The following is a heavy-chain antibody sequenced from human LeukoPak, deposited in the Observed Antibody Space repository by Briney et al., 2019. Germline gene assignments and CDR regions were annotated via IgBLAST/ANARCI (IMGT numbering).Heavy chain of an antibody. V-gene: IGHV1-18*01. CDR3: ARDFREAAGVFWIRYYFDY. Sequence: ASVKVSCKASGYTFTSYGISWVRQAPGQGLEWMGWISAYNGNTNYAQKLQGRVTMTTDTSTSTAYMELRSLRSDDTAVYYCARDFREAAGVFWIRYYFDYWGQGTLVTVSS. J-gene: IGHJ4*02. D-gene: IGHD6-13*01. CDR1: GYTFTSYG. CDR2: ISAYNGNT.